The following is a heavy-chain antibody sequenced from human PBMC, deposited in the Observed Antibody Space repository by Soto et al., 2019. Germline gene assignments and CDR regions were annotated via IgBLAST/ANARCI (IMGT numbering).Heavy chain of an antibody. CDR3: SRSPVLRFLEWLLFDY. CDR1: GGSISSGGYY. J-gene: IGHJ4*02. CDR2: IYYIGST. Sequence: QVQLQESGPGLVKPSQTLSLTCTVSGGSISSGGYYCSWIRQHPGKGLEWIGYIYYIGSTYYNPSLKGRVTLSVAASKNKFSLNLSSVTLADTAVYYCSRSPVLRFLEWLLFDYWGQGTLVTVSS. D-gene: IGHD3-3*01. V-gene: IGHV4-31*03.